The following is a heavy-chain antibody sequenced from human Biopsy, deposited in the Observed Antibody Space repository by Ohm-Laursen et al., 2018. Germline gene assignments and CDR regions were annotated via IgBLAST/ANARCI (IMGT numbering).Heavy chain of an antibody. J-gene: IGHJ1*01. CDR2: FAPENGKT. CDR3: AKGQDLRGGAEYFQH. V-gene: IGHV1-24*01. CDR1: GYTLTELS. D-gene: IGHD2-15*01. Sequence: ASSVKVSCKVSGYTLTELSMHWVRQAPGKGLEWMGGFAPENGKTVYAQNFQARVSMTEDTSTDTAYMELRSLRSEDTAVYYCAKGQDLRGGAEYFQHWGQGALVTVSS.